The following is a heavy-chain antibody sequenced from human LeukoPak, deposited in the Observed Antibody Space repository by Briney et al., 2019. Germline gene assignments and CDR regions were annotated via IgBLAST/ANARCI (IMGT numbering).Heavy chain of an antibody. CDR3: AELGITMIGGV. Sequence: GGSLRLSCAASGFIFTSYSMNWVRQAPGKGLEWISYISSSSSTIYYADSVKGRFTISRDNAKNSLYLQMNSLRAEDTAVYYCAELGITMIGGVWGKGTTVTISS. V-gene: IGHV3-48*04. D-gene: IGHD3-10*02. J-gene: IGHJ6*04. CDR2: ISSSSSTI. CDR1: GFIFTSYS.